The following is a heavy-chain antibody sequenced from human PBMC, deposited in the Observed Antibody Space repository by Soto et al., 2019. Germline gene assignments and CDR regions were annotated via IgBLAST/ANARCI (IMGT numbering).Heavy chain of an antibody. CDR2: IYHSGST. CDR3: ATNSYYSLGV. J-gene: IGHJ6*02. CDR1: SGSISSAHW. Sequence: QVQLQESGPGLVKPSGTLSLTCAVSSGSISSAHWWNWVRQPPGKGLERIGEIYHSGSTNYNPSLKSRVTVSVDKSMNQFSLKLTSVTAADTAVYYCATNSYYSLGVWGQGTTVTVSS. V-gene: IGHV4-4*02.